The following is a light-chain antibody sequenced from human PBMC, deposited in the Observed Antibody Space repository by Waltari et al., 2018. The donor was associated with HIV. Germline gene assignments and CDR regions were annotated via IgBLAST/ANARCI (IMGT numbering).Light chain of an antibody. Sequence: EIVLTQSPATLSLSPGERATLSCRASQSVSSYLAWYQQKPGQAPRLLIYDASNRATGIAARFSGSGAGTDFTLTSSRLEPEDFAVNYCQQRSNWSWTFGQGTKVEIK. CDR2: DAS. CDR1: QSVSSY. CDR3: QQRSNWSWT. J-gene: IGKJ1*01. V-gene: IGKV3-11*01.